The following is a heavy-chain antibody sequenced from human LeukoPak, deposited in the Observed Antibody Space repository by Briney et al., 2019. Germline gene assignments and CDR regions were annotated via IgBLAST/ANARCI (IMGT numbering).Heavy chain of an antibody. CDR2: ISYSGST. V-gene: IGHV4-59*08. D-gene: IGHD6-19*01. CDR3: ARGGIAVAY. Sequence: SETLSLTCTVSGGSLSNYYWSWIRQPPGKGLEWIGYISYSGSTNYNPSLRSRVTISVDTSKTQFSLKLSSVTAADTAVYYCARGGIAVAYWGQGTLVTVSS. CDR1: GGSLSNYY. J-gene: IGHJ4*02.